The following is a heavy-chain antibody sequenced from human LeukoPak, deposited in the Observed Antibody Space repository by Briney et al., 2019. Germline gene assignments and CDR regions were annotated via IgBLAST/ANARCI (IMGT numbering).Heavy chain of an antibody. CDR1: GFTFSSYA. J-gene: IGHJ4*02. Sequence: GGSLRLSCAASGFTFSSYAMHWVRQAPGKGLEGVAVISYDGSNKYYADSVKDRFTISRDNSKNTLYLQMNSLRAEDTAVYYCARDFSSSSLDYWGQGTLVTVSS. D-gene: IGHD6-6*01. CDR3: ARDFSSSSLDY. CDR2: ISYDGSNK. V-gene: IGHV3-30*01.